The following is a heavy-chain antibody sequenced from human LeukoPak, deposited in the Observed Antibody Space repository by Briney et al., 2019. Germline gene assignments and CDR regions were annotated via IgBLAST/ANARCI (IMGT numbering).Heavy chain of an antibody. D-gene: IGHD2-21*01. V-gene: IGHV4-34*01. J-gene: IGHJ3*02. Sequence: SETLSLTCAVYGGSLSGYYWSWLRQPPGKGLEWIGEINHSGSTNYNPSLKSRVTISLDTSKSQFSLRLTSVTAADTAMYYCARHCAGACSHAFDIWGQGTMVTVSS. CDR3: ARHCAGACSHAFDI. CDR2: INHSGST. CDR1: GGSLSGYY.